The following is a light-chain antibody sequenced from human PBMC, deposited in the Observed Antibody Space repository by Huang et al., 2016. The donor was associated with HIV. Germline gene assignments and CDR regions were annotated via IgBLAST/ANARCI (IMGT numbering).Light chain of an antibody. CDR2: ATS. CDR1: QSITTY. Sequence: DIQMTQSPPSLSASLGDRVTITCRASQSITTYLNWYRHKPGEAPELLIHATSTLQSGVPSRFSGGGSGTDFTLTITNLQPEDVASYYCQQGYNLPYTFGRGTKVDIK. J-gene: IGKJ2*01. V-gene: IGKV1-39*01. CDR3: QQGYNLPYT.